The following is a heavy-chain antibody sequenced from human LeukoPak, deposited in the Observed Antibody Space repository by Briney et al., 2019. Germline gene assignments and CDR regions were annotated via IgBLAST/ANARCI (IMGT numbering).Heavy chain of an antibody. V-gene: IGHV4-39*07. D-gene: IGHD2-2*01. Sequence: SETLSLTCTVSGGSISSSSYYWGWIRQPPGKGLEWIGSIYYSGSTYYNPSLKSRVTISVDTSKNQFSLKLSSVTAADTAVYYCARAFFSSTSWSYYYYYMDVWGKGTTVTVSS. CDR2: IYYSGST. CDR1: GGSISSSSYY. CDR3: ARAFFSSTSWSYYYYYMDV. J-gene: IGHJ6*03.